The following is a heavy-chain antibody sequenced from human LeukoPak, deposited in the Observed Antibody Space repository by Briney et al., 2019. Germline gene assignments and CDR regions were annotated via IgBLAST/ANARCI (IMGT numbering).Heavy chain of an antibody. V-gene: IGHV3-23*01. Sequence: PGGTLRLSCAASGFTFSSYGMSWVRQAPGKGLEWVSAISGSGGSTYYADSVKGRFTISRDNSKNTLYLQMNSLRAEDTALYYCATSERGYTFGFSTFENWGQGTLVTVSS. CDR3: ATSERGYTFGFSTFEN. CDR1: GFTFSSYG. CDR2: ISGSGGST. J-gene: IGHJ4*02. D-gene: IGHD5-18*01.